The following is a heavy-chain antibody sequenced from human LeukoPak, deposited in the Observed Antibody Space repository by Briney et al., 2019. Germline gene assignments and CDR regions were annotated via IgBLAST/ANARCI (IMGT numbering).Heavy chain of an antibody. Sequence: GGSLRLSCAASGFTFSSYAMTWVRQAPGKGLEWVSGISATGGSTYSADSVQGRFTISRDNSKNTLYLQMNSPRAEDTAVYYCAKEHSSGWYVIFDSWGQGTLVTVSS. J-gene: IGHJ4*02. D-gene: IGHD6-19*01. V-gene: IGHV3-23*01. CDR3: AKEHSSGWYVIFDS. CDR1: GFTFSSYA. CDR2: ISATGGST.